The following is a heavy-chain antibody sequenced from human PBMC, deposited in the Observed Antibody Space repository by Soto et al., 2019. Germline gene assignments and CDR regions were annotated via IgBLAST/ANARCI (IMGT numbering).Heavy chain of an antibody. CDR2: ISDTGSG. CDR3: ARAHSGYDPLGMDV. D-gene: IGHD5-12*01. CDR1: GGSVISGSYY. Sequence: QVQLQESGPGLVKPSETLSLTCTVSGGSVISGSYYWSWIRQPPGKGLEWVGCISDTGSGDYNPSRKSRVTISVHTSKRQFSLRLNSVTAADTAVYSCARAHSGYDPLGMDVWGQGTTVTVSS. J-gene: IGHJ6*02. V-gene: IGHV4-61*01.